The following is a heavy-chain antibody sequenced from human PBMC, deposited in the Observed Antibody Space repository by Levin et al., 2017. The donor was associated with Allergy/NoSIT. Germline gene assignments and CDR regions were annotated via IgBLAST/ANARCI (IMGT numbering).Heavy chain of an antibody. D-gene: IGHD6-13*01. J-gene: IGHJ6*02. V-gene: IGHV3-64*01. Sequence: GESLKISCAASGFTFSSYAMHWVRQAPGKGLEYVSAISSNGGSTYYANSVKGRFTISRDNSKNTLYLQMGSLRAEDMAVYYCARGPAAGNVRNYYYGMDVWGQGTTVTVSS. CDR3: ARGPAAGNVRNYYYGMDV. CDR2: ISSNGGST. CDR1: GFTFSSYA.